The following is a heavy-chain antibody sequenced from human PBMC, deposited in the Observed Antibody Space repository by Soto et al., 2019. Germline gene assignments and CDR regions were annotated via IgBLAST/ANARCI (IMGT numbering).Heavy chain of an antibody. Sequence: KPSETLSLTCTVSGGSINSGGYSWTWIRQPPGKGLEWIGFIYHTGTTYYNPSLKSRVTISVDRSKYQFSLKLISVTAADTVVYYCARGVNYYDSSGSSWFDPWGQGALVTV. CDR1: GGSINSGGYS. CDR2: IYHTGTT. D-gene: IGHD3-22*01. V-gene: IGHV4-30-2*01. CDR3: ARGVNYYDSSGSSWFDP. J-gene: IGHJ5*02.